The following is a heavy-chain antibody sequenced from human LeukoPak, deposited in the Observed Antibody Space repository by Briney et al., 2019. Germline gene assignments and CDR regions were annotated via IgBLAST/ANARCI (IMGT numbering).Heavy chain of an antibody. J-gene: IGHJ4*02. V-gene: IGHV4-61*02. CDR2: IFTTGST. Sequence: SETLSLTCTVSGGSISSGTYYWSWIRQPAGKGLEWIGRIFTTGSTNYNPSLKSRVTIAMDTSKNQFSLKLSSGTAADTAVYYCARLGTDSYWGQGTLVTVSS. CDR1: GGSISSGTYY. CDR3: ARLGTDSY. D-gene: IGHD7-27*01.